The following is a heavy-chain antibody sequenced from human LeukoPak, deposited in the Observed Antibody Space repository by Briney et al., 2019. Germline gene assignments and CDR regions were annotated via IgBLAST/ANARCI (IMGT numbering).Heavy chain of an antibody. D-gene: IGHD1-26*01. V-gene: IGHV3-33*01. J-gene: IGHJ4*02. Sequence: GGSLRLSCAASGFIFSNYDMHWVRQAPGKGLEWVAVIWYDGSDKHYADSVQGRSTISRDNAKNSLYLQMNSLRAEDTAVYYCARDPVGGWGQGTLVTVSS. CDR2: IWYDGSDK. CDR1: GFIFSNYD. CDR3: ARDPVGG.